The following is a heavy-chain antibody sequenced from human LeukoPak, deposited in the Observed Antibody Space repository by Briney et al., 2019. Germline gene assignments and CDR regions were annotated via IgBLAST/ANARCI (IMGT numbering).Heavy chain of an antibody. CDR2: IYSGGST. Sequence: GGSLRLSCAASGFTVSSNYMSWVRQAPGKGLEWVSVIYSGGSTYYADSVKGRFTISRDNSKNTLYLQMNSLRAEDTAVCYCEREEITIFGEIANWGQGTLVTVSS. D-gene: IGHD3-3*01. V-gene: IGHV3-66*02. CDR3: EREEITIFGEIAN. J-gene: IGHJ4*02. CDR1: GFTVSSNY.